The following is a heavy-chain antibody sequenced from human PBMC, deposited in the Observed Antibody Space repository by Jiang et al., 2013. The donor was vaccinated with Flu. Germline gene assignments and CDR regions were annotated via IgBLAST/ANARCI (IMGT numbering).Heavy chain of an antibody. J-gene: IGHJ6*02. CDR2: ITPILGIA. D-gene: IGHD3-3*01. CDR3: ARDLAAIFGVDHYYYYGMDV. Sequence: PGQGLEWMGRITPILGIANYAQKFQGRVTITADKSTSTAYMELSSLRSEDTAVYYCARDLAAIFGVDHYYYYGMDVWGQGTTVTVSS. V-gene: IGHV1-69*04.